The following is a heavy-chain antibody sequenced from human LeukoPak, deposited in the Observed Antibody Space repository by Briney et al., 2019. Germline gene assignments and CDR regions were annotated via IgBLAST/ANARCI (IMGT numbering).Heavy chain of an antibody. CDR3: VKDSQVLLWFGYGMDV. D-gene: IGHD3-10*01. Sequence: QSGGSLRLSCAASGFTFSSYGMHWVRQAPGKGLEWVAVISYDGSNKYYADSVKGRFTISRDNSKNTLYLQMNSLRAEDTAVYYCVKDSQVLLWFGYGMDVWGKGTTVTVSS. J-gene: IGHJ6*04. V-gene: IGHV3-30*18. CDR2: ISYDGSNK. CDR1: GFTFSSYG.